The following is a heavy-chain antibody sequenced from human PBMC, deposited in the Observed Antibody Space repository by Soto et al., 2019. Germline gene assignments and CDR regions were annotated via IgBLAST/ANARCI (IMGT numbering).Heavy chain of an antibody. CDR2: ISGSGDRT. CDR1: GFTLSSYA. CDR3: AKDNPYTIFGVVQRTFDP. D-gene: IGHD3-3*01. J-gene: IGHJ5*02. Sequence: GAVKLFCAVPGFTLSSYAMVWVRQTSGKGLEWVSSISGSGDRTNYADFVKGRFTISRDNSKNTLYLEMNSLRAEDTAIYYCAKDNPYTIFGVVQRTFDPWGQGTMFTFSS. V-gene: IGHV3-23*01.